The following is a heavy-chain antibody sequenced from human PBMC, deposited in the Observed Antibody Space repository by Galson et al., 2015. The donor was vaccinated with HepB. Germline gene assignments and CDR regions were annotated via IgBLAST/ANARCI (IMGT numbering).Heavy chain of an antibody. CDR3: AREIPNYYDSRGHWYFDL. V-gene: IGHV6-1*01. J-gene: IGHJ2*01. D-gene: IGHD3-22*01. CDR2: TYYRSKWYN. Sequence: CAISGDSVPSNSAAWNWIRQSASRGLDWLGRTYYRSKWYNDYSASVEGRITTNPDTSKNQFALHLNSVTPEETAVYYCAREIPNYYDSRGHWYFDLWGRGTLVTVSS. CDR1: GDSVPSNSAA.